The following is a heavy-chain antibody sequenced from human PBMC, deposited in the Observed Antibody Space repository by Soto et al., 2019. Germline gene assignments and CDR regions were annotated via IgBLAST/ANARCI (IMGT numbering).Heavy chain of an antibody. J-gene: IGHJ4*02. CDR1: GGSISSSSYY. CDR2: IFYSGRT. D-gene: IGHD2-15*01. Sequence: QLQLQESGPGLVKPSETLSLTCTVSGGSISSSSYYWGWIRQPPGKGLEWIGTIFYSGRTYYNPSLKSRVTIPVDTSKNQFSLKLSSVTAADTAVYYCARRDSSPHSRYWGQGTLVTVSS. V-gene: IGHV4-39*01. CDR3: ARRDSSPHSRY.